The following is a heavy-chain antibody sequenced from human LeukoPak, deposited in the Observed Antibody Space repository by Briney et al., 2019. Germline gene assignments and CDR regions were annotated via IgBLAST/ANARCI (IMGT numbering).Heavy chain of an antibody. V-gene: IGHV4-59*12. D-gene: IGHD3-9*01. CDR2: IYYSGST. CDR3: AREGGRYFDWLFP. Sequence: SETLSLTCTVSGGSISSYYWSWIRQPPGKGLEWIGYIYYSGSTNYNPSLKSRVTISVDTSKNQFSLKLSSVTAADTAVYYCAREGGRYFDWLFPWGQGTLVTVSS. CDR1: GGSISSYY. J-gene: IGHJ5*02.